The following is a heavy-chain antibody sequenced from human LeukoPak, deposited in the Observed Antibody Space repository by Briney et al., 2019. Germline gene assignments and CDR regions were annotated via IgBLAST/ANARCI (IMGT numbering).Heavy chain of an antibody. Sequence: GGSLRLSCAASGFTFSSSGMHWVRQAPGKGLEWVAFIRYDGSNKYYAGSVNGRFRISRDNSRDTLNLQMNSLRAEDTAIYYCVQSTAWYRSSWYLIYWGQGILVTVSS. CDR1: GFTFSSSG. V-gene: IGHV3-30*02. CDR3: VQSTAWYRSSWYLIY. J-gene: IGHJ4*02. CDR2: IRYDGSNK. D-gene: IGHD6-13*01.